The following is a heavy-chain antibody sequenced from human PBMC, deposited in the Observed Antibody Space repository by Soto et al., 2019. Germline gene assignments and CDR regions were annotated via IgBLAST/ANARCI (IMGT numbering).Heavy chain of an antibody. D-gene: IGHD3-22*01. V-gene: IGHV4-34*01. Sequence: PSETLSVTCAVDGGSISGHSLTWIRKTPGKGLEWIGDINHSGRVNYSPSLKSRVTISLDTSKNQFSLTLSAVTAADTAMYYCSTRAYDTNGYYRFDPWGQGTLVTVSS. CDR1: GGSISGHS. J-gene: IGHJ5*01. CDR2: INHSGRV. CDR3: STRAYDTNGYYRFDP.